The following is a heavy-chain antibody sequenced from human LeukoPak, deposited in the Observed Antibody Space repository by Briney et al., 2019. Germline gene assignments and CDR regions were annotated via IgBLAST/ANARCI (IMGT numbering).Heavy chain of an antibody. CDR3: ACNCGSWYYYYYYMDV. J-gene: IGHJ6*03. CDR1: GCTFSSYA. Sequence: PWASVKLSCKASGCTFSSYAINWVRQAPGQGLEWIGWINPNSSGTNYAQTLQGRVTMTTDTSPSTAYLEMTSLRADDTAVYYCACNCGSWYYYYYYMDVWGKGTTVTVSS. V-gene: IGHV1-18*01. CDR2: INPNSSGT. D-gene: IGHD6-13*01.